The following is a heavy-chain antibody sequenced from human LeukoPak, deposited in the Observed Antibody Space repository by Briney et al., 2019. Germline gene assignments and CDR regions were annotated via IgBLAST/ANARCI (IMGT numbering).Heavy chain of an antibody. J-gene: IGHJ4*02. CDR2: IKSKTDGGTT. CDR1: GFTFSNAW. D-gene: IGHD3-10*01. V-gene: IGHV3-15*01. Sequence: GGSLGLSCAASGFTFSNAWMSWVRQAPGKGLELVCRIKSKTDGGTTDYAAPVKGRFTISRDDSKNTLYLQMNSLKTEDTAVYYCTTGITMVRGVIHLIDYWGQGTLVTVSS. CDR3: TTGITMVRGVIHLIDY.